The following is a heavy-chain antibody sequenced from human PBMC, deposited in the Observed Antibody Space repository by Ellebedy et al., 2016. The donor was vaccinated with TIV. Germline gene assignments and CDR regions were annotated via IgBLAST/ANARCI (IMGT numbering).Heavy chain of an antibody. D-gene: IGHD6-19*01. CDR1: GFTFSSYA. CDR2: ITNSTNNT. CDR3: AKDSGPGIAVAGRGYYFDY. Sequence: GESLKISCAASGFTFSSYAMSWVRQAPGKGLEWVSTITNSTNNTFYADSVQGRFSISRDNSKNTLYLQMNSLRAEDTAVYYCAKDSGPGIAVAGRGYYFDYWGQGALVTVSS. V-gene: IGHV3-23*01. J-gene: IGHJ4*02.